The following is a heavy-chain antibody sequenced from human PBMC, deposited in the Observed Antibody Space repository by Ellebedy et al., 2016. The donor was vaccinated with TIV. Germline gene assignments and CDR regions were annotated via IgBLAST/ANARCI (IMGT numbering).Heavy chain of an antibody. D-gene: IGHD3-3*01. V-gene: IGHV4-34*01. CDR1: GGSFSGYY. J-gene: IGHJ3*02. CDR3: ARAPPSRYDFWSGYGSAFDI. Sequence: SETLSLTXAVYGGSFSGYYWSWIRQPPGKGLEWIGEINHSGSTNYNPSLKSRVTISVDTSKNQFSLKLSSVTAADTAVYYCARAPPSRYDFWSGYGSAFDIWGQGTMVTVSS. CDR2: INHSGST.